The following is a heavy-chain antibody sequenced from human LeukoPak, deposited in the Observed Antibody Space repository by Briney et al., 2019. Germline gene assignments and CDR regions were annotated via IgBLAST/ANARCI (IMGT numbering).Heavy chain of an antibody. D-gene: IGHD4-17*01. Sequence: ASVKVFCKASGYTFTSYGISWVRQAPGQGLEWMGWISAYNGNTNYAQKLQGRVTMTTDTSTSTAYMELRSLRSDDTAVYYCAREENDGDYVAYWGQGTLVTVSS. V-gene: IGHV1-18*04. CDR1: GYTFTSYG. CDR2: ISAYNGNT. J-gene: IGHJ4*02. CDR3: AREENDGDYVAY.